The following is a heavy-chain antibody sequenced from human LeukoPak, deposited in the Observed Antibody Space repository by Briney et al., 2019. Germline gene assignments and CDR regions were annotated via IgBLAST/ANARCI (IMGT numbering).Heavy chain of an antibody. CDR3: ARRPIYYYDSSGYCSFFDY. Sequence: KTGGSLRLSCAASGFTFSSYSMNWVRQAPGKGLEWVSSISSSSSYIYYAYSVKGRFTISRDNAKNSLYLQMNSLRAEDTAVYYCARRPIYYYDSSGYCSFFDYWGQGTLVTVSS. CDR2: ISSSSSYI. D-gene: IGHD3-22*01. CDR1: GFTFSSYS. J-gene: IGHJ4*02. V-gene: IGHV3-21*01.